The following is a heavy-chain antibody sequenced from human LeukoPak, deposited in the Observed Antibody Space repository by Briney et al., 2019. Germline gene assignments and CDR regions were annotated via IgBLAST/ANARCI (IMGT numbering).Heavy chain of an antibody. V-gene: IGHV4-59*12. Sequence: SETLSLTCTVSGASISSYYWSWIRQPPGKGLEWIGYIYYSGSTNYNPSLKSRVTISVDTSKNQFSLKLSSVTAADTAVYYCARGSRRYFDWLLYDYWGQGTLVTVSS. CDR1: GASISSYY. CDR3: ARGSRRYFDWLLYDY. J-gene: IGHJ4*02. CDR2: IYYSGST. D-gene: IGHD3-9*01.